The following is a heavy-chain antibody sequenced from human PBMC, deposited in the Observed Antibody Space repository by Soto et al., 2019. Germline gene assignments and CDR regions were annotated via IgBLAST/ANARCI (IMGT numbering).Heavy chain of an antibody. V-gene: IGHV3-23*01. CDR2: INIVGGNT. Sequence: AQLLESGGGLVQPGGSLRLSCAASGFNFSTYAMSWVRQAPGKGLEWVTSINIVGGNTNYADSVRGQFTMSRDDSKNTVFLQRDTLRAEDTAIDYCTKNYCFDSWGQGTLITVSS. CDR1: GFNFSTYA. J-gene: IGHJ4*02. CDR3: TKNYCFDS.